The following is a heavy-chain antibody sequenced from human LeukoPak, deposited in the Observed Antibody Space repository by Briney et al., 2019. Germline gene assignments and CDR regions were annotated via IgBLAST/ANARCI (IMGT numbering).Heavy chain of an antibody. CDR2: IYYSGST. CDR1: GGSISSSSYY. CDR3: ARGPYSSSWD. D-gene: IGHD6-13*01. Sequence: PSETLSLTCTVSGGSISSSSYYWGWIRQPPGKGLEWIGSIYYSGSTYYNPSLKSRVTISVDTSKNQFSLKLSSVTAADTAVYYCARGPYSSSWDWGQGTLVTVSS. V-gene: IGHV4-39*01. J-gene: IGHJ4*02.